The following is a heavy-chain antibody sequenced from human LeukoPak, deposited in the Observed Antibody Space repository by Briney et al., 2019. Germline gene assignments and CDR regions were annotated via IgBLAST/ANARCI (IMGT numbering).Heavy chain of an antibody. V-gene: IGHV4-59*08. CDR2: IYYSGST. D-gene: IGHD3-22*01. CDR1: GGSISAYY. Sequence: SETLSLTCTVSGGSISAYYWSWIRQPPGKGLEYIGYIYYSGSTDYNPSLKSRITISVDTSKNQFSLKLSSVTAADTAAYYCARHYYDTSGYYYFDYWGQGTLVTVSS. J-gene: IGHJ4*02. CDR3: ARHYYDTSGYYYFDY.